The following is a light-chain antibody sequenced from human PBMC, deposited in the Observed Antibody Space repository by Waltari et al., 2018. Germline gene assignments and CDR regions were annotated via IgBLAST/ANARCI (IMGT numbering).Light chain of an antibody. Sequence: EIVLTQSPATLSLSPGERATLSCRASQSVSNNLAWYQQKPGQAPRLLIYDVSSRATGIPARISARGAGTDFTLTNSSLEPEDSAVYYCQQRTSWPPGLSFGGGTNVEIK. J-gene: IGKJ4*01. CDR1: QSVSNN. V-gene: IGKV3-11*01. CDR3: QQRTSWPPGLS. CDR2: DVS.